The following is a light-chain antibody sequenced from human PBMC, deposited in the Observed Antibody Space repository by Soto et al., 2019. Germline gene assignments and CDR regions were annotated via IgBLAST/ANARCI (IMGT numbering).Light chain of an antibody. CDR1: SSDVGGYSY. V-gene: IGLV2-11*01. Sequence: QSALTQPHSVSGSPGQSVTISCSGTSSDVGGYSYVSWYQQHPGKAPELIIYDVTERPLGVSGRFSGSKSSNTDYLTMSGINAEDEANYYCCLYAVSYSYVFRIGTKVTVL. CDR3: CLYAVSYSYV. CDR2: DVT. J-gene: IGLJ1*01.